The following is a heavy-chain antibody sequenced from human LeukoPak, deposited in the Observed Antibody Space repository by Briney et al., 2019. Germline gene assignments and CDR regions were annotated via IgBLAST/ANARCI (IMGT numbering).Heavy chain of an antibody. V-gene: IGHV1-2*02. CDR3: ARDEANYYGSGSYFDY. CDR2: INPNSGGT. Sequence: PGASVKVSCKASGYTFTGYYIHWVRQAPGQGLEWMGWINPNSGGTNYPQKFQGGVTMTRDTSISTAYMELSRLRSDDTAVYYCARDEANYYGSGSYFDYWGQGTLVTVSS. D-gene: IGHD3-10*01. CDR1: GYTFTGYY. J-gene: IGHJ4*02.